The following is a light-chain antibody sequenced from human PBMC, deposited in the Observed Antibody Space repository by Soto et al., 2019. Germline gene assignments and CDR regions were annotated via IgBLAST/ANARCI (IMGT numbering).Light chain of an antibody. Sequence: DIQVTPSPASLSASVGARVTMNCRASQDISSWLAWYQQKPGKAPKLLIYAASNLQSGVPSRFSGSGSGTDFTLTISSLQPEDFATYCCQQGYSFAFTFGPGTKVDI. CDR3: QQGYSFAFT. CDR2: AAS. CDR1: QDISSW. V-gene: IGKV1-12*01. J-gene: IGKJ3*01.